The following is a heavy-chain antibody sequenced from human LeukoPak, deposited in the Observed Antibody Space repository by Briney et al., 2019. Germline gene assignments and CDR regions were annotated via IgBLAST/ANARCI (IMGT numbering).Heavy chain of an antibody. J-gene: IGHJ4*02. CDR3: ARLESRGSYDY. CDR1: GYTFTGYY. V-gene: IGHV1-2*04. CDR2: INPKSGGT. Sequence: ASVKVSCKASGYTFTGYYMHWVRQAPGQGLEWMGWINPKSGGTNYAQKFQGWVTMTRDTSISTAYMEPSRLRSDDTAIYYCARLESRGSYDYWGQGTLVTVSS. D-gene: IGHD1-26*01.